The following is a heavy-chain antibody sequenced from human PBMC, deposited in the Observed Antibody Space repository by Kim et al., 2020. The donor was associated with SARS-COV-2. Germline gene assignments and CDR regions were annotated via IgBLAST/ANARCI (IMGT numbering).Heavy chain of an antibody. V-gene: IGHV1-3*01. J-gene: IGHJ3*02. D-gene: IGHD6-13*01. Sequence: ASVKVSCKASGYTFTNYAMHWVRQAPGQRPEWMGWINAGNEDTKYSEKFQDRVTITKDTSATTSYMELSSLTSEDTAIYYCARPSGAADVFYIWGQGTMV. CDR3: ARPSGAADVFYI. CDR1: GYTFTNYA. CDR2: INAGNEDT.